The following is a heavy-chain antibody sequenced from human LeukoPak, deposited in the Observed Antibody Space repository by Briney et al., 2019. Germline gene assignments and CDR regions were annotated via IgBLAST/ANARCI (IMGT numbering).Heavy chain of an antibody. Sequence: SETLSLTCNVSGDSIRGFYWGWIRQPPGKGLEWIGYFYYSGDTNYNPALESRVIISVDTSKNQFSLKLSSLTAADTAVYYCARHWSKQWLVRFESSAFDIWGQGTMVTVSS. D-gene: IGHD6-19*01. J-gene: IGHJ3*02. V-gene: IGHV4-59*01. CDR2: FYYSGDT. CDR3: ARHWSKQWLVRFESSAFDI. CDR1: GDSIRGFY.